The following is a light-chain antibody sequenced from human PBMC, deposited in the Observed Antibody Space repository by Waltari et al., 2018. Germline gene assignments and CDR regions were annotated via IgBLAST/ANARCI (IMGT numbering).Light chain of an antibody. V-gene: IGLV2-14*03. CDR1: SSDIGGYNY. CDR3: SSYVSSSTLEL. J-gene: IGLJ2*01. Sequence: QSALTQPASVSGSPGQSITISCTGTSSDIGGYNYVSWYQQLPGRAPKLIIYDVSNRPSGGSNRFSGSKSGNTASLTISGLQGEDEADYYCSSYVSSSTLELFGGGTSLAVL. CDR2: DVS.